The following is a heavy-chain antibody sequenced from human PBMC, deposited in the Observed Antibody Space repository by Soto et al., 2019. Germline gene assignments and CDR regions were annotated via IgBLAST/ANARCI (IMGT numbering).Heavy chain of an antibody. J-gene: IGHJ5*02. V-gene: IGHV1-8*01. D-gene: IGHD2-15*01. CDR2: MNPNSGNT. Sequence: ASVKVSCKASGYTFTSYDINWVLQATGQGLEWMGWMNPNSGNTGYAQKFQGRVTMTRNTSISTAYMELSSLRSEDTAVYYCARGPSPIVVVVAAHYWFDPWGQGTLVTVSS. CDR3: ARGPSPIVVVVAAHYWFDP. CDR1: GYTFTSYD.